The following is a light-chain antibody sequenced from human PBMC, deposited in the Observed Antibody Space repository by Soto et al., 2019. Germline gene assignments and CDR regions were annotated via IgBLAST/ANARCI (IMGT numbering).Light chain of an antibody. CDR1: QDFSDH. Sequence: DFQMTQSPSSLSASVGDRVTITCRASQDFSDHLAWYQHKPGKVPKLLIYEASTLQSGVPSRFSGGGIGTDFKLTSSSLQPEDVAIYYCQRYNRTPRTFGQGTKVELK. CDR3: QRYNRTPRT. V-gene: IGKV1-27*01. CDR2: EAS. J-gene: IGKJ1*01.